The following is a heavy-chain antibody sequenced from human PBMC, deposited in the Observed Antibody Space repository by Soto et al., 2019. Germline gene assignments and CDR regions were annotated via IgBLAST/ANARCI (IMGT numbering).Heavy chain of an antibody. V-gene: IGHV4-34*01. CDR2: INHSGST. CDR3: ARGRSCRWDVYYYYSYGMDV. Sequence: SETLSLTCAVYGGSFSGYYWSWIRQPPGKGLEWIGEINHSGSTNYNPSLKSRVTISIDMSKNQFSLKLSSVTAADTAVYYCARGRSCRWDVYYYYSYGMDVWGQGTTVTVSS. D-gene: IGHD3-10*01. J-gene: IGHJ6*02. CDR1: GGSFSGYY.